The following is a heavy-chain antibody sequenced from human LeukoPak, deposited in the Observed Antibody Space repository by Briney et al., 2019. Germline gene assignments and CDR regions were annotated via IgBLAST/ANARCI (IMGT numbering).Heavy chain of an antibody. CDR2: INPNSGGT. Sequence: ASVKVSCKASGYTFTGYYMHWVRQAPGQGLEWMGWINPNSGGTNYAQKFQGRVTMTRDTSISTAHMELSSLRSDDTAVYYCARADGYNVYFDYWGQGTLVTVSS. D-gene: IGHD5-24*01. CDR3: ARADGYNVYFDY. CDR1: GYTFTGYY. J-gene: IGHJ4*02. V-gene: IGHV1-2*02.